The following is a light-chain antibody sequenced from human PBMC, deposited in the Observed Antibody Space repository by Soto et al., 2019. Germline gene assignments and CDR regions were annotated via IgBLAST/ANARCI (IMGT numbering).Light chain of an antibody. Sequence: EIVLTQSPVTLSLSPGERATLSCMPLQSVSIASLGWYQRKPGQAPRLLIYGASTRATGIPARFSGSGSGTEFTLTISSLQSEDFAVYYCQPYDNWPPFTFGQGTRLEIK. CDR2: GAS. CDR1: QSVSIAS. V-gene: IGKV3D-15*01. CDR3: QPYDNWPPFT. J-gene: IGKJ5*01.